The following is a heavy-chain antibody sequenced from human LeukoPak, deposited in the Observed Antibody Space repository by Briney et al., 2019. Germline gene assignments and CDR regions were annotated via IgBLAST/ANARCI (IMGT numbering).Heavy chain of an antibody. V-gene: IGHV4-59*10. CDR1: GGSFSNYY. CDR2: IYTSGST. D-gene: IGHD1-1*01. Sequence: SETLSLTCAVYGGSFSNYYWSWIRQPAGKGLEWIGRIYTSGSTNYNPSLKSRVTMSVDTSKNQFSLKLSSVTAADTAVYYCAAASKGRRDDYWGQGTLVTVSS. J-gene: IGHJ4*02. CDR3: AAASKGRRDDY.